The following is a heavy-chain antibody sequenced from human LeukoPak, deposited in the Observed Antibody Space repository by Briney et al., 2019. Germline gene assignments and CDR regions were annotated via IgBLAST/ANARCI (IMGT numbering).Heavy chain of an antibody. Sequence: SETLSLTCTVSGGSISSYYWSWIRQPPGKGLEWVAYVFHTGDANYNPSLKSRVTVSIDTSKNQFSLKLSSVTAADTAVYYCARQPYRSGAYYFDYWGQGALITVSS. CDR1: GGSISSYY. D-gene: IGHD2-15*01. J-gene: IGHJ4*02. CDR2: VFHTGDA. CDR3: ARQPYRSGAYYFDY. V-gene: IGHV4-59*08.